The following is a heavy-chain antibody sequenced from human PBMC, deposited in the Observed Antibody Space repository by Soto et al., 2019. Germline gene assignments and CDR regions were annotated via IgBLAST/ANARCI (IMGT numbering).Heavy chain of an antibody. CDR3: ARHNFGSGSTYFDY. CDR2: IYYSGST. J-gene: IGHJ4*02. CDR1: YGTIISRGYH. D-gene: IGHD3-10*01. V-gene: IGHV4-31*02. Sequence: SDSRTVSYGTIISRGYHRSCKKKHPGKGLEWIGYIYYSGSTNYNPSLKSRVTISVDTSKNQFSLKLNSMTAADTAVYYCARHNFGSGSTYFDYWGQGTLVTGTS.